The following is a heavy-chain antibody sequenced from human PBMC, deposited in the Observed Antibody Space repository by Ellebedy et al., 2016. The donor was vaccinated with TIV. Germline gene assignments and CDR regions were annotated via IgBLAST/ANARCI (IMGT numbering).Heavy chain of an antibody. CDR2: IYSGGST. CDR1: GNRFRSYA. Sequence: GESLKISCVASGNRFRSYAMSWVRQAPGKGLEWVSVIYSGGSTYYADSVKGRFTISRDNSKNTLYLQMNSLRAEDTAVYYCASLSSGRWFVDYWGQGTLVTVSS. J-gene: IGHJ4*02. D-gene: IGHD3-22*01. V-gene: IGHV3-66*01. CDR3: ASLSSGRWFVDY.